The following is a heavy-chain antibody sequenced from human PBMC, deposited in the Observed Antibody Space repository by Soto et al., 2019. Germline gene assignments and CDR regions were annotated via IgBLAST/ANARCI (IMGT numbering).Heavy chain of an antibody. CDR1: GYTFTSSG. V-gene: IGHV1-18*04. D-gene: IGHD4-17*01. CDR2: ISAYNGNT. Sequence: ASVKVSCKASGYTFTSSGISWVRQAPGQGLEWMGWISAYNGNTNYAQNLQGRVTMTTDTSTSTAYMELRSLRSDDTAVYYCARFDDDYADYTPGNWGQGTLVTVSS. CDR3: ARFDDDYADYTPGN. J-gene: IGHJ4*02.